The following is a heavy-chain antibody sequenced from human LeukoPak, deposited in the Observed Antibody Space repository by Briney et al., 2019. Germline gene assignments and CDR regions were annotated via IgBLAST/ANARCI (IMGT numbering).Heavy chain of an antibody. J-gene: IGHJ4*02. D-gene: IGHD1-26*01. CDR1: GFTFSSYS. Sequence: GESLRLSCAASGFTFSSYSMNWVRQAPGKGLEWVSCISGTSSTIYYADSVKGRFTISRDNAKTSLYLQMISLRDGDTAVYYCARRLGTTMLDYWGQGTLVTVSS. CDR3: ARRLGTTMLDY. V-gene: IGHV3-48*02. CDR2: ISGTSSTI.